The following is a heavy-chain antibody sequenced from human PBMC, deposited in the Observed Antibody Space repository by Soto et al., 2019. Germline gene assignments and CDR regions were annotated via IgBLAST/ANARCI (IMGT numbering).Heavy chain of an antibody. Sequence: SETLSLTCAVSGGSISSGGYSWSWIRQPPGKGLEWIGYIYHSGSTYYADSVKGRFTISRDNSKNTLYLQMNSLRAEDTAVYYCAKPLYGGATTYFDYWGQGTLVTVSS. V-gene: IGHV4-30-2*02. CDR3: AKPLYGGATTYFDY. J-gene: IGHJ4*02. CDR1: GGSISSGGYS. CDR2: IYHSGST. D-gene: IGHD1-26*01.